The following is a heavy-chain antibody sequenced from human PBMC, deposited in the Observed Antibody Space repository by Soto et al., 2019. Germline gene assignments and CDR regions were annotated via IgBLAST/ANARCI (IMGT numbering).Heavy chain of an antibody. V-gene: IGHV1-46*03. D-gene: IGHD4-4*01. Sequence: VASVKVSCKASGYTFTTYYMYWVRHAPGQGLEWMGIINPSGGSTSYAQKFQGRVTMTRDTSTSTVYMGLSSLRSEDTAVYYCGREGSYSTRDAFDIWGQGTMVTVSS. CDR3: GREGSYSTRDAFDI. CDR1: GYTFTTYY. J-gene: IGHJ3*02. CDR2: INPSGGST.